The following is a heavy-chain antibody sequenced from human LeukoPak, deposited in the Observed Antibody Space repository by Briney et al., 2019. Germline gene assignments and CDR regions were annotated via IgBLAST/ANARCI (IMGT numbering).Heavy chain of an antibody. V-gene: IGHV3-23*01. J-gene: IGHJ4*02. D-gene: IGHD5-18*01. CDR3: AKEFGYSYGSPSDY. CDR2: ISSSGGST. CDR1: GFTFRKYA. Sequence: GGSLRLSCAASGFTFRKYAMSWVRQAPGKGLEWVSAISSSGGSTYYADPEKGRFTISRDNSNNTLYLQMNSLRAEDTAVYYCAKEFGYSYGSPSDYWGQGTLVTVSS.